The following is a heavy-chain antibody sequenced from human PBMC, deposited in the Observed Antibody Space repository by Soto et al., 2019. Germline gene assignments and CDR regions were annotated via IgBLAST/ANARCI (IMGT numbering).Heavy chain of an antibody. V-gene: IGHV4-34*01. CDR1: GGSFSGYY. CDR3: ARGPAYYFDY. CDR2: INHSGST. Sequence: SETLSLTCAVYGGSFSGYYWSWIRQPPGKGLEWIGEINHSGSTNYNPSLKSRVTISVDTSKNQFSLKLSSVTAADTAVYYRARGPAYYFDYWGQGTLVTVSS. J-gene: IGHJ4*02.